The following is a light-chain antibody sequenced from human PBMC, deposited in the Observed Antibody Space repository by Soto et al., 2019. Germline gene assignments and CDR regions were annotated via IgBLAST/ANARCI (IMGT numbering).Light chain of an antibody. CDR2: EVS. Sequence: QSVLTQPASVSGSPGQSITISCTGTSSDIGDYNYVSWFQQHPGKAPKLMIYEVSNRPSGVSNRFSGSKSGNTASLTISGLQAEDEADYYCSSYTSINTVLFGGGTKLTVL. CDR3: SSYTSINTVL. J-gene: IGLJ2*01. CDR1: SSDIGDYNY. V-gene: IGLV2-14*01.